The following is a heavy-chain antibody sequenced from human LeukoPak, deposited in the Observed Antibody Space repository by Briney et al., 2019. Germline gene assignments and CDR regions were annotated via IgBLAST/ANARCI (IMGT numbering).Heavy chain of an antibody. CDR2: IYTSGGT. CDR3: ARMGVPYNWFDP. J-gene: IGHJ5*02. D-gene: IGHD1-26*01. Sequence: SETLSLTCTVSGGSISSGSYYWSWIRQPAGKGLEWIGRIYTSGGTNYNPSLKSRVTISVDTSKNQFSLKLSSVTAADTAVYYCARMGVPYNWFDPWGQGTLVTVSS. V-gene: IGHV4-61*02. CDR1: GGSISSGSYY.